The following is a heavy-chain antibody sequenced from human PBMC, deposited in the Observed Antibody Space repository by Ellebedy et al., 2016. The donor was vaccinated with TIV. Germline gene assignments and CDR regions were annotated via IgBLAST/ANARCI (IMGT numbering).Heavy chain of an antibody. V-gene: IGHV3-11*05. CDR3: AREDGRVDY. Sequence: GGSLRLXCAASGFTFSDYYMSWIRQAPGKGLEWVSYISSSSSYTNYADSVKGRFTISRDNAKNSLYLQMNSLRAEDTAVYYCAREDGRVDYWGQGTLVTVSS. CDR2: ISSSSSYT. J-gene: IGHJ4*02. CDR1: GFTFSDYY.